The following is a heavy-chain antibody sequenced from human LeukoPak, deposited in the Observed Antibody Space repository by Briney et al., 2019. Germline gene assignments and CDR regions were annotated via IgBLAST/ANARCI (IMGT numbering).Heavy chain of an antibody. CDR1: GGSISSGDYY. J-gene: IGHJ2*01. D-gene: IGHD2-21*01. CDR3: ARALGRVVVIAAAFDL. V-gene: IGHV4-30-4*08. Sequence: PSQTLSLTCTVSGGSISSGDYYWSWIRQPPGKGLEWIGYIYYSWSTYYNPSLKSRVTISVDTSKNQFSLKLSSVTAADTAVYYCARALGRVVVIAAAFDLWGRGTLVTVSS. CDR2: IYYSWST.